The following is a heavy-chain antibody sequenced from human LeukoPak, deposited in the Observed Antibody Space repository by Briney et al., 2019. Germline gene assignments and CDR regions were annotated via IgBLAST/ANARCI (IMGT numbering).Heavy chain of an antibody. CDR1: GFTFSSYA. J-gene: IGHJ3*02. CDR2: ISSNGGST. V-gene: IGHV3-64*01. Sequence: GGSLRLSCAASGFTFSSYAMHWVRQAPGKGLEYVSAISSNGGSTYYANSVKGRFTISRDNSKNTLYLQMGSLRAEDMAVYYCARAQYSSGWYRWAFDIWGQGTMVTVSS. CDR3: ARAQYSSGWYRWAFDI. D-gene: IGHD6-19*01.